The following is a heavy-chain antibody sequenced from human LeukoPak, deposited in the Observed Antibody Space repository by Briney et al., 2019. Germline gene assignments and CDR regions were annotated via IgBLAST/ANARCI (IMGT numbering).Heavy chain of an antibody. CDR3: ARGSFGETEY. J-gene: IGHJ4*02. CDR2: IISDGSYT. CDR1: GVTFSNYW. Sequence: GGSLRLSCAASGVTFSNYWMYWVRQAPGKGLVWVSRIISDGSYTSYADSVKGRFTISRDNAKNTLYLQMNSLRAEDTAVYYCARGSFGETEYWGQGTLVTV. D-gene: IGHD3-10*01. V-gene: IGHV3-74*01.